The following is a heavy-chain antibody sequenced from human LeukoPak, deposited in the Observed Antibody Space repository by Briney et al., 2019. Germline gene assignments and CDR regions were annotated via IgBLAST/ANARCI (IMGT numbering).Heavy chain of an antibody. CDR1: GYTFTGHY. CDR3: AKTLYIRAAPGGLDY. D-gene: IGHD3-16*01. Sequence: ASVKVSCKASGYTFTGHYMHWVRQVPGQGLEWIGWINPKNAGTNYAQKFQGRVTMTRDTSISTVYVELSSLRSDDTAVYYCAKTLYIRAAPGGLDYWGQGTLVTVSS. V-gene: IGHV1-2*02. J-gene: IGHJ4*02. CDR2: INPKNAGT.